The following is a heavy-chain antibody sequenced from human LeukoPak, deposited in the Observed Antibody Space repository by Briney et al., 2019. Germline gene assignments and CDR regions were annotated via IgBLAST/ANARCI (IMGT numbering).Heavy chain of an antibody. CDR3: TRSSGWYNYFDY. J-gene: IGHJ4*02. CDR1: GFTFDNYA. D-gene: IGHD6-19*01. V-gene: IGHV3-9*03. Sequence: PGGSLRLSCAASGFTFDNYAMHWVRQAPGKGLEWVSGISWNSGSIAYADSVKGRFTISRDNARKYLYLQMNSLSAEDVALYYCTRSSGWYNYFDYWGQGTLVTVSS. CDR2: ISWNSGSI.